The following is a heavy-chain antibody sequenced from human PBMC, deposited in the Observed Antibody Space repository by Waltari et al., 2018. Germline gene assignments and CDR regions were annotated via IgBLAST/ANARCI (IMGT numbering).Heavy chain of an antibody. D-gene: IGHD1-26*01. CDR1: GFTFSNYA. J-gene: IGHJ6*02. CDR3: ARYYMSFYYFGMDV. CDR2: ISGGGIKT. V-gene: IGHV3-23*01. Sequence: EVQLLESGGGLVQPGGSLRLSCLASGFTFSNYAMTWVRQGPGKGLERVSAISGGGIKTYYADSVKGRFTISRDNSESTLYLQMNSLRAEDTAVYYCARYYMSFYYFGMDVWGQGTTVTVSS.